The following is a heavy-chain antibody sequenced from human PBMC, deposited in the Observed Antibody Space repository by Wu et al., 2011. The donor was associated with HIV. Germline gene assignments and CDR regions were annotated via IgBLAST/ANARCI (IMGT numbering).Heavy chain of an antibody. Sequence: QVQLVQSGAEVKKPGSSVKVSCKASGGTFNNYAIGWVRQAPGQGLEWMGGISPIFSTARYAEKFQGRVTITADKFTSTTYMELSSLRSEDTAVYYCARDLGGDEDYWGPG. V-gene: IGHV1-69*14. CDR1: GGTFNNYA. J-gene: IGHJ4*03. D-gene: IGHD2-21*01. CDR3: ARDLGGDEDY. CDR2: ISPIFSTA.